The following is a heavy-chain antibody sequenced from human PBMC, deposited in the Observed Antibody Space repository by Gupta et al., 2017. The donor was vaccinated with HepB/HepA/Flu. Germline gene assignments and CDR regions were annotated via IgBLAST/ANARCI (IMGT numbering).Heavy chain of an antibody. CDR3: ARDGYSGYDSSDY. Sequence: QVQLVESGGGVVQPGRSLRLSCAASGFPFSSYAMHWVRQAPGKGLEWVAVISYDGSNKYYADSVKGRFTISRDNSENTLYLQMNSLRAEDTAVYYCARDGYSGYDSSDYWGQGTLVTVSS. V-gene: IGHV3-30-3*01. CDR1: GFPFSSYA. J-gene: IGHJ4*02. CDR2: ISYDGSNK. D-gene: IGHD5-12*01.